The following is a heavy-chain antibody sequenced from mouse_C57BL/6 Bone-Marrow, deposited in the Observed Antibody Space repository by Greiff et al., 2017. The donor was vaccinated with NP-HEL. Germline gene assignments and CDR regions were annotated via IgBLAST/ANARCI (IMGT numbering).Heavy chain of an antibody. CDR1: GYTFSSYW. CDR2: IDPSDSYT. D-gene: IGHD2-5*01. J-gene: IGHJ2*01. CDR3: ERDGYSNYDFDY. V-gene: IGHV1-69*01. Sequence: QVQLQQPGAELVMPGASVKLSCKASGYTFSSYWMHWVKQRPGQGLEWIGEIDPSDSYTNYNEKFKGKSTLTADKSSSTAYMQLSSLTSEGSAVYYCERDGYSNYDFDYWGQGTTLTVSA.